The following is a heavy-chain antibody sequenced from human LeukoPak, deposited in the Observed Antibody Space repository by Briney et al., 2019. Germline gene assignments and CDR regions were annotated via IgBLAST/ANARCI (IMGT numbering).Heavy chain of an antibody. J-gene: IGHJ4*02. CDR2: ISGSGGST. Sequence: GGSLRLSCAASGFTFSTYAMSWVRQAPGKGLEWVSEISGSGGSTSFAASVKGRFAVSRDNSKNMLYLQMNSPRAEETAVYYCAKQSRWLQFNFFDSWGQGTLVTVSS. D-gene: IGHD5-24*01. CDR3: AKQSRWLQFNFFDS. V-gene: IGHV3-23*01. CDR1: GFTFSTYA.